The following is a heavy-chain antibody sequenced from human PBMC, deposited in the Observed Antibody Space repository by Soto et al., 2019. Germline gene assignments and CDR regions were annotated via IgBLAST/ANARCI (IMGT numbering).Heavy chain of an antibody. CDR3: TTDPRVRGVQSFDY. V-gene: IGHV3-15*01. J-gene: IGHJ4*02. D-gene: IGHD3-10*01. CDR2: IKSKTDGGTT. Sequence: EVQLVESGGGLVKPGGSLRLSCAASGFTFSNAWMSWVRQAPGKGLEWVGRIKSKTDGGTTDYAAPVKGRFTISRDDSKNTLYLQMNSLKTEDTAVYYCTTDPRVRGVQSFDYWGQGTLVTVSS. CDR1: GFTFSNAW.